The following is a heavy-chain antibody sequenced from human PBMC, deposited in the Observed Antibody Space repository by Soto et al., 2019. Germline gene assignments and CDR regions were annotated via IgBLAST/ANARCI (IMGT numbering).Heavy chain of an antibody. Sequence: QVQLVESGGGLVKPGGSLRLSCAGSGFTFSDYYMSWIRQAPGKGLEWLSYISGSSDNTNYADSVKGRFTISRDNAKKSLYLEMNSLTAEDTAVYYCATITMMTWGQGTLVTVSS. J-gene: IGHJ5*02. V-gene: IGHV3-11*06. CDR1: GFTFSDYY. CDR3: ATITMMT. CDR2: ISGSSDNT. D-gene: IGHD3-22*01.